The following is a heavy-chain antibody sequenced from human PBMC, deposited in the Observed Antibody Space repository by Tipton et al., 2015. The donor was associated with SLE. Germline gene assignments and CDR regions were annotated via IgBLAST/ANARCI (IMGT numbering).Heavy chain of an antibody. J-gene: IGHJ2*01. CDR2: IYYSGST. CDR3: ARGYCSGGSCSYWYFDL. D-gene: IGHD2-15*01. Sequence: TLSLTCTVSGGSISSSSYYWGWIRQPPGKGLEWIGYIYYSGSTNYNPSLKSRVTISVDTSKNQFSLKLSSVTAADTAVYYCARGYCSGGSCSYWYFDLWGRGTLVTVSS. CDR1: GGSISSSSYY. V-gene: IGHV4-61*05.